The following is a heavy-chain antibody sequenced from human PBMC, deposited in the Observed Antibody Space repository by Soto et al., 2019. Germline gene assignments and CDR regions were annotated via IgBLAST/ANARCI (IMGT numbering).Heavy chain of an antibody. V-gene: IGHV3-48*01. CDR2: ISSSSSTI. D-gene: IGHD5-12*01. CDR3: ARDPVSHPVATAYWYFDL. Sequence: GGSLRLSCAASGFTFSSYSMNWVRQAPGKGLEWVSYISSSSSTIYYADSVKGRFTISRDNAKNSLYLQMNSLRAEDTAVYYCARDPVSHPVATAYWYFDLWGRGTLVTVSS. CDR1: GFTFSSYS. J-gene: IGHJ2*01.